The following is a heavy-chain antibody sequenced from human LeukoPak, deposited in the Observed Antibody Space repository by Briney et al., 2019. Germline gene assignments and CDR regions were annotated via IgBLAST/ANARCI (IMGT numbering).Heavy chain of an antibody. CDR1: GFTSSDYW. V-gene: IGHV3-7*01. Sequence: GGSLRLSCAASGFTSSDYWMTWVRQAPENGLEWVANIKEDGSVEHYVDSVKGRFAISRDNAKNSLYLQLNSLRAEDTAVYYCARLKKEWQRWALYFDYWGQGTVVTVSS. D-gene: IGHD5-12*01. J-gene: IGHJ4*02. CDR2: IKEDGSVE. CDR3: ARLKKEWQRWALYFDY.